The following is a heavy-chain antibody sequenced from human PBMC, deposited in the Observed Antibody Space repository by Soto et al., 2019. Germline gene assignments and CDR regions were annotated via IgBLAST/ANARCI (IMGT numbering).Heavy chain of an antibody. CDR1: GSTFSSYA. CDR2: IIPIFGTA. V-gene: IGHV1-69*06. D-gene: IGHD1-26*01. CDR3: ARGGKGYSGSYAIDY. Sequence: SVKVSCKASGSTFSSYAISWVRQAPGQGLEWMGGIIPIFGTANYAQKFQGRVTITADKSTSTAYMELSSLRSEDTAVYYCARGGKGYSGSYAIDYWGQGTLVTVSS. J-gene: IGHJ4*02.